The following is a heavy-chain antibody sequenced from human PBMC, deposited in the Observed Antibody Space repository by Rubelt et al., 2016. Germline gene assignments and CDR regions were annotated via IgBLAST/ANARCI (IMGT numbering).Heavy chain of an antibody. CDR2: LNPHSGGT. V-gene: IGHV1-2*02. J-gene: IGHJ5*02. CDR3: ARDGKFDP. CDR1: GYTFTGYY. Sequence: QVQLVQSGAEVKKPGASVKVSCKASGYTFTGYYMHWVRQAPGQGLEWMGWLNPHSGGTNSAQKIQGGVTMPRDTAISTAYMELSRLRSDDTAVYYCARDGKFDPWGQGTLVFVSS.